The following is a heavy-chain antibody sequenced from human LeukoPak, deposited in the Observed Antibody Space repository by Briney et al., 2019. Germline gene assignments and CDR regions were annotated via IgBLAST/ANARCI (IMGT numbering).Heavy chain of an antibody. D-gene: IGHD3-10*01. CDR2: FDPEDGET. CDR1: GYTLTELS. V-gene: IGHV1-24*01. Sequence: ASVKFSCKVSGYTLTELSMHWVRQAPGKGLEWMGRFDPEDGETIYAQKFQGRVTMTADTSTDTVYMELSSLRSEDTAVYYCATEGKMVRGVYTDYWGQGTLVTVSS. J-gene: IGHJ4*02. CDR3: ATEGKMVRGVYTDY.